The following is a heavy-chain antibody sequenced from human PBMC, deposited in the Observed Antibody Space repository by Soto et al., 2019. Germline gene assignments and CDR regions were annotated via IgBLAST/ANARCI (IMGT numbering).Heavy chain of an antibody. J-gene: IGHJ6*02. CDR3: ARDDSSSWYTSAYYYYGMDV. Sequence: ASVKVSCKASGGTFSSYTISWVRQAPGQGLEWMGRIIPILGIANYAQKFQGRVTITADKSTSTAYMELSSLRSEDTAVYYCARDDSSSWYTSAYYYYGMDVWGQGTTVTVSS. CDR2: IIPILGIA. V-gene: IGHV1-69*04. CDR1: GGTFSSYT. D-gene: IGHD6-13*01.